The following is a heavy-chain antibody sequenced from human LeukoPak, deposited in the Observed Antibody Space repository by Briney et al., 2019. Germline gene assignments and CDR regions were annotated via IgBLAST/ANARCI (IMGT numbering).Heavy chain of an antibody. V-gene: IGHV3-23*01. CDR2: INGSGGST. CDR1: GFTFSSYA. Sequence: GGSLRLSCAASGFTFSSYAMSWVRQAPGKGLEWVAAINGSGGSTYYADSVKGRFTISRDNSKNTLYLQMNSLRAEDTDVYYCARLGITMVRGVIIPHFDYWGQGTLVTVSS. D-gene: IGHD3-10*01. J-gene: IGHJ4*02. CDR3: ARLGITMVRGVIIPHFDY.